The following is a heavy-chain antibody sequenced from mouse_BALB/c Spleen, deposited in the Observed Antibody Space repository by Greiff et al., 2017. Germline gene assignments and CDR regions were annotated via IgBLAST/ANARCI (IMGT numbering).Heavy chain of an antibody. Sequence: EVMLVESGPGLVKPSQSLSLTCTVTGYSITSDYAWNWIRQFPGNKLEWMGYISYSGSTSYNPSLKSRISITRDTSKNQFFLQLNSVTTEDTATYYCAMDYAMYYWGQGTSVTVSS. J-gene: IGHJ4*01. CDR1: GYSITSDYA. CDR3: AMDYAMYY. V-gene: IGHV3-2*02. CDR2: ISYSGST.